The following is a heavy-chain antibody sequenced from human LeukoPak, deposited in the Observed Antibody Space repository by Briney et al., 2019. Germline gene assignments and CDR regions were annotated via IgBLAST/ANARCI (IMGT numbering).Heavy chain of an antibody. Sequence: GGSLRLSCAASGFTFSSYWMSWVRQAPGKGLEWVAYIKQDVTEKYYVDSVKGGDSISRDTAKNSLYLQMNRLRAEDTAVYYCAREGRKSRGVDIVRKKETGYYYYMDVWGKGTTVTVSS. CDR3: AREGRKSRGVDIVRKKETGYYYYMDV. D-gene: IGHD2-15*01. J-gene: IGHJ6*03. CDR1: GFTFSSYW. V-gene: IGHV3-7*01. CDR2: IKQDVTEK.